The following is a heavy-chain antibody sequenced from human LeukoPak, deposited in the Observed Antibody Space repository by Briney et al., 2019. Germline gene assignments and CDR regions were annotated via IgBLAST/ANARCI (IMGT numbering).Heavy chain of an antibody. D-gene: IGHD6-13*01. CDR1: GFTFSSYA. CDR2: ISGSGDST. CDR3: ASVGTAFVEPWQQLVFWRKDYYYYMGV. J-gene: IGHJ6*03. V-gene: IGHV3-23*01. Sequence: PGGSLRLSCAASGFTFSSYAMSWVRQAPGKGLEWVAGISGSGDSTDYADSVKGRFTISRDNSKNTLYLQMNSLRAEDTAVYYCASVGTAFVEPWQQLVFWRKDYYYYMGVWGKGTTVTISS.